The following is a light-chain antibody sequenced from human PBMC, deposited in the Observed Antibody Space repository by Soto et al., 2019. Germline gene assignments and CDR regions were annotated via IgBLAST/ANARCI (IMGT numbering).Light chain of an antibody. Sequence: QSALTQPASVSGSPGQSITISCTGSSSDVGGYNYVSWYQQHPGEAPKVMIYDVSNRPSGVSNRFSGSKSGKTASLTISGLQAEDEADYYCSSYTSSNTRVVFGGGTKLTVL. V-gene: IGLV2-14*01. CDR2: DVS. J-gene: IGLJ2*01. CDR3: SSYTSSNTRVV. CDR1: SSDVGGYNY.